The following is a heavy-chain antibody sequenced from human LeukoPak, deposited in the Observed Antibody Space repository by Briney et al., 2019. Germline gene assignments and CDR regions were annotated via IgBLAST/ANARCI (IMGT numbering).Heavy chain of an antibody. Sequence: GGSLRLSCAGSGFTFSTYEMNWVRQAPGKGLEWISCISAGGLTTYYADSVKGRFTISRDNAKNSLYLQMNSLRAEDTAVYYCARRGGYFDYWGQGSLVTVSS. CDR1: GFTFSTYE. D-gene: IGHD3-16*01. CDR3: ARRGGYFDY. V-gene: IGHV3-48*03. J-gene: IGHJ4*02. CDR2: ISAGGLTT.